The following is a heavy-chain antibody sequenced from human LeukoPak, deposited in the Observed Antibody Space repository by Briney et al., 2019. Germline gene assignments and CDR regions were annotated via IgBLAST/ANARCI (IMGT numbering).Heavy chain of an antibody. J-gene: IGHJ4*02. D-gene: IGHD4-23*01. CDR2: IYYSGST. Sequence: PSQTLSLTCTVSGGSISRGGYYWSWSRKHPGKGLEWIGYIYYSGSTYYNPSLKSRVTISVDTSKNQFSLKLSSVTAADTAVYYCAREDYGGNSGDYWGPGTLVTVSS. CDR1: GGSISRGGYY. V-gene: IGHV4-31*03. CDR3: AREDYGGNSGDY.